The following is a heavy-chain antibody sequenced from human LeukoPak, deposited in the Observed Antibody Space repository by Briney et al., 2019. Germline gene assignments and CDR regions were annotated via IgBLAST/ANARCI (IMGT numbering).Heavy chain of an antibody. CDR1: GFTFSSYW. CDR3: ARDPRDYGDWYYFDY. CDR2: IKQDGSEK. J-gene: IGHJ4*02. Sequence: GGSLRLSCAASGFTFSSYWMSWVGQAPGKGLEWLANIKQDGSEKYYVDSVKGRFTISRDNAKNSLYLQMNSLRAEDTAVYYCARDPRDYGDWYYFDYWGQGTLVTVSS. V-gene: IGHV3-7*03. D-gene: IGHD4-17*01.